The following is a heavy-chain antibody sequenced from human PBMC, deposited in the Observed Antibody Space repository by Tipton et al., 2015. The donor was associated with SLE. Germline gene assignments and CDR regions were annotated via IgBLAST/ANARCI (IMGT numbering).Heavy chain of an antibody. D-gene: IGHD4-11*01. CDR3: ARKLQTNWYFDL. CDR1: GFAFSDYY. Sequence: SLRLSCAASGFAFSDYYMSWIRQAPGKGLEWVSYISSSSGYTNYADSVKGRFTISRDNAKNSLYLQMNSLRAEDTAVYYCARKLQTNWYFDLWGRGTLVTVSS. J-gene: IGHJ2*01. V-gene: IGHV3-11*03. CDR2: ISSSSGYT.